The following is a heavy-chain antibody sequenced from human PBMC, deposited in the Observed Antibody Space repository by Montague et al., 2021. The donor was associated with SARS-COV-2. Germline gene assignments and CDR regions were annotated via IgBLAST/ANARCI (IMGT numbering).Heavy chain of an antibody. Sequence: SETLSLTCSVSGGSISSDSFYWGWLRQPPGKGLEWIGLIYHSGGTYNGPSLKRRFSISVDTSKSQFSLKVTSVTAADTAVYYCARRPGTFGAAFDTWGLGTMVTVSS. CDR2: IYHSGGT. J-gene: IGHJ3*02. V-gene: IGHV4-39*01. CDR1: GGSISSDSFY. CDR3: ARRPGTFGAAFDT. D-gene: IGHD3-10*01.